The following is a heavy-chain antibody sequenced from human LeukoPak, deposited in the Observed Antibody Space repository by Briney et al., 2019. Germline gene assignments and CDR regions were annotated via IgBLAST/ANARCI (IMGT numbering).Heavy chain of an antibody. CDR1: GFTFSSYG. V-gene: IGHV3-23*01. CDR3: AKGRGQGFDY. CDR2: ISGSGGST. D-gene: IGHD3-10*01. Sequence: GGSLRLSCAASGFTFSSYGINWVRQAPGKGLEWVSAISGSGGSTHYADSVKGRFTISRDNSKNTLYLQMSSLRAEDTAVYYCAKGRGQGFDYWGQGTLVTVSS. J-gene: IGHJ4*02.